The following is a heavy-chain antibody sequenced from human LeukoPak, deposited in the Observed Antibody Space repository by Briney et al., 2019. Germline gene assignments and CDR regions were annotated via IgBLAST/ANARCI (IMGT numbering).Heavy chain of an antibody. V-gene: IGHV3-30*04. Sequence: GGSLRLSCAASGFTFSTYAMHWVRQAPGKGLEWVAVISYDGSSKYYADSAKGRFTISRDNSKNTLYLQMNSLRAEDTAVYYCARSGYNYGYWFDYWGQGTLVTVSS. CDR2: ISYDGSSK. CDR3: ARSGYNYGYWFDY. J-gene: IGHJ4*02. CDR1: GFTFSTYA. D-gene: IGHD5-18*01.